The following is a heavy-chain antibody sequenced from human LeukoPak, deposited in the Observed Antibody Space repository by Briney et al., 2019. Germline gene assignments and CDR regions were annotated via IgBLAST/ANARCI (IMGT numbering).Heavy chain of an antibody. V-gene: IGHV7-4-1*02. D-gene: IGHD3-9*01. CDR3: AREKDPYYDILTGYYNDAFDI. CDR1: GYTFTSYA. CDR2: INTNTGNP. J-gene: IGHJ3*02. Sequence: GASVKVSCKASGYTFTSYAMSWVRQAPGQGLEWMGWINTNTGNPTYAQGFTGRFVFSLDTSVSTAYLQISSLKAEDTAVYYCAREKDPYYDILTGYYNDAFDIWGQGTMVTVSS.